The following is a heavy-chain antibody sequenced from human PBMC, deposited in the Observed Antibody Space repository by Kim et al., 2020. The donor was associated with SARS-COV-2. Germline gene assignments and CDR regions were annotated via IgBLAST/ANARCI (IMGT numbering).Heavy chain of an antibody. V-gene: IGHV3-48*03. CDR1: GFTFSSYE. CDR2: ISSSGGTI. CDR3: ATESRAAAGFDP. J-gene: IGHJ5*02. D-gene: IGHD6-13*01. Sequence: GGSLRLSCAASGFTFSSYEMNWVHQAPGKGLEWVSYISSSGGTIYYADSVKGRFTISRDNATNSLYLQMNSLRAEDTAVYYCATESRAAAGFDPWGQGTLVTVSS.